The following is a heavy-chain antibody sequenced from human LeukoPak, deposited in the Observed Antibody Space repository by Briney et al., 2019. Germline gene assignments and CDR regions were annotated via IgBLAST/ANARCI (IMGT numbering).Heavy chain of an antibody. J-gene: IGHJ5*02. CDR2: IRSKANSYAT. CDR3: TRPPKGGFDP. CDR1: GFTFSGSA. V-gene: IGHV3-73*01. Sequence: GGSLRLSCAASGFTFSGSAMHWVRQASGKGLEWVGRIRSKANSYATAYAASVKGRFTISRDDSKNTAYLQMNSLKTEDTAVYYCTRPPKGGFDPWAREPWSPSPQ.